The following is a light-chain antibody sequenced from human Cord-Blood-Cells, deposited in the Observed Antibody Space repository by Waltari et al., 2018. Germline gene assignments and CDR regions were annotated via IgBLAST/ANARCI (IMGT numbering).Light chain of an antibody. CDR2: GKN. V-gene: IGLV3-19*01. J-gene: IGLJ1*01. Sequence: SSELTQDPAVSVALGPTVRITFQGDSLRSYYASRYQQKPGQAPVLVIYGKNNRPSGIPDRFSGSSSGNTASLTITGAQAEDEADYYCNSRDSSGNHYVFGTGTKVTVL. CDR3: NSRDSSGNHYV. CDR1: SLRSYY.